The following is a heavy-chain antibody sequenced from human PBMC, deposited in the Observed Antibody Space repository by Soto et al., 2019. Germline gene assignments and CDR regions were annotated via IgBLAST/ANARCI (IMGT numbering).Heavy chain of an antibody. D-gene: IGHD1-26*01. J-gene: IGHJ5*02. V-gene: IGHV3-74*01. CDR1: KFSFSGYW. CDR2: VNPDGSTT. Sequence: EVQLVESGGGLVQPGGSLRLSCAASKFSFSGYWMHWVRQAPGKGLMLVSRVNPDGSTTTYADSVKGRFTISRDNAKNTVFLQMTSLRADATAVYYCAKVVSGSYDWFDPWGQGTLVTVSS. CDR3: AKVVSGSYDWFDP.